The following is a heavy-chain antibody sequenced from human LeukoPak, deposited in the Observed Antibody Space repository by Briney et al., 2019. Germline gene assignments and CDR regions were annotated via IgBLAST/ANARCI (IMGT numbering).Heavy chain of an antibody. CDR2: IIPILGIA. CDR1: GGTFSSYA. J-gene: IGHJ4*02. Sequence: ASVKVSCKASGGTFSSYAISWVRQAPGQGLEWMGRIIPILGIANYAQKFQGRVTMTRDTSTSTVYMELSSLRSEDTAVYYCARDRDIVLMVHLDYWGQGTLVTVSS. CDR3: ARDRDIVLMVHLDY. D-gene: IGHD2-8*01. V-gene: IGHV1-69*04.